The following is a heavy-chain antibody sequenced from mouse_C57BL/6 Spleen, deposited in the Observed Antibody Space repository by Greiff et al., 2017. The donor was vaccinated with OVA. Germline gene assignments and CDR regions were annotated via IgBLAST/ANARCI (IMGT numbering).Heavy chain of an antibody. CDR1: GYTFTSYW. D-gene: IGHD1-1*01. CDR2: IDPSDSYT. J-gene: IGHJ2*01. Sequence: QVQLKQPGAELVKPGASVKLSCKASGYTFTSYWMQWVKQRPGQGLEWIGEIDPSDSYTNYKQKFKGKATLTVDTSSSTAYMQLSSLTSEDSAVYYCARGAYGNLDYWGQGTTLTVSS. CDR3: ARGAYGNLDY. V-gene: IGHV1-50*01.